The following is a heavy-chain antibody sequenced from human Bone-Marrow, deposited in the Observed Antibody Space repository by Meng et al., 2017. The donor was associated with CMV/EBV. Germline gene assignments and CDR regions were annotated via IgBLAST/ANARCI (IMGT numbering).Heavy chain of an antibody. CDR3: ARVPRNKGLDP. V-gene: IGHV3-11*01. CDR1: GFHFGGFY. CDR2: INGPAIAV. J-gene: IGHJ5*02. Sequence: GGSLRLSCAASGFHFGGFYMFWVRQAPGKGLEWISHINGPAIAVYYANSVKGRFTISRDNAQNSLYLQMDSLRVEDSAVYYCARVPRNKGLDPWGQGTLVTVSS.